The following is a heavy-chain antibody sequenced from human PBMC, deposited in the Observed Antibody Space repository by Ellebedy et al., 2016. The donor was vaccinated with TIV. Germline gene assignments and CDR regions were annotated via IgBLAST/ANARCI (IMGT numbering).Heavy chain of an antibody. CDR1: GFTFTSYA. CDR2: ISGGGAST. Sequence: GESLKISCAASGFTFTSYAMSWVRQAPGKGLEWVSTISGGGASTYYADSVKGRFTISRDNSKNTLHLQVNSLRAEDTAVYHCAKHIEYCSESTCYFDYWGQGTLVTVSS. J-gene: IGHJ4*02. CDR3: AKHIEYCSESTCYFDY. V-gene: IGHV3-23*01. D-gene: IGHD2-15*01.